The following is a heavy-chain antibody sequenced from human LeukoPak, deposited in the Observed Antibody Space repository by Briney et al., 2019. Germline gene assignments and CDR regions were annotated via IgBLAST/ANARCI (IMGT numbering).Heavy chain of an antibody. CDR3: AREAYYDLYYFYYMDV. J-gene: IGHJ6*03. V-gene: IGHV3-23*01. CDR1: GFTFSSYA. D-gene: IGHD3-22*01. Sequence: GGSLRLSCAASGFTFSSYAMSWVRQAPGKGLEWVSAISGSGGSTYYADSVKGRFTISRDNVQNSLYLQMNSLRAEDTALYYCAREAYYDLYYFYYMDVWGKGTTVTVSS. CDR2: ISGSGGST.